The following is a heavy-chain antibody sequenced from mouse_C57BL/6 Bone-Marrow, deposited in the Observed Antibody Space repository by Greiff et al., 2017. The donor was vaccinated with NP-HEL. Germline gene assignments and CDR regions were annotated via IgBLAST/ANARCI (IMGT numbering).Heavy chain of an antibody. D-gene: IGHD2-4*01. V-gene: IGHV1-55*01. Sequence: QVQLQQPGAELVKPGASVKMSCKASGYTFTSYWITWVKQRPGQGLEWIGDIYPGSGSPNYNEQFKSKATLTVDTSSSTAYMQLSSLTSEDSAVYYCARTTMSTTRRVRYAMDYWGQGTSVTVSS. CDR3: ARTTMSTTRRVRYAMDY. CDR2: IYPGSGSP. J-gene: IGHJ4*01. CDR1: GYTFTSYW.